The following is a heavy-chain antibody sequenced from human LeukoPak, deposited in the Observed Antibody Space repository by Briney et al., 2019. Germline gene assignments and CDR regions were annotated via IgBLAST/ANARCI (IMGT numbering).Heavy chain of an antibody. D-gene: IGHD2-8*01. J-gene: IGHJ4*02. Sequence: QPGGSLRLSCAASEFTFSSYAMSWVRQAPGKGLEWVSAISGSGGSTYYADSVKGRFTISRDNSKNTLYLQMNSLRAEDTAVYYCAKDQRDIVLMVYAILGFYFDYWGQGTLVTVSS. CDR3: AKDQRDIVLMVYAILGFYFDY. CDR1: EFTFSSYA. CDR2: ISGSGGST. V-gene: IGHV3-23*01.